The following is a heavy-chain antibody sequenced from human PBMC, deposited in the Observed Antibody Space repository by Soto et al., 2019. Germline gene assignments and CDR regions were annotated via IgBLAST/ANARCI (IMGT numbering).Heavy chain of an antibody. J-gene: IGHJ2*01. D-gene: IGHD5-12*01. V-gene: IGHV1-69*12. CDR3: ARGNHRWRQLWYFDL. Sequence: QVQLVQSGAEVKKPGSSVKVSCKASGGTFSNYPISWVRQAPGQGLEWMGGIIPIFGTVNYAQKFQGRVTMTADESTSTAYMELSSLRSEDTAVYYCARGNHRWRQLWYFDLWGRGTLVTVSS. CDR1: GGTFSNYP. CDR2: IIPIFGTV.